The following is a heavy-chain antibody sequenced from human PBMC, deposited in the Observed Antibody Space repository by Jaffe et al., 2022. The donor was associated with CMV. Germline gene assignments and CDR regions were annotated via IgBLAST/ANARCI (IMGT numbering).Heavy chain of an antibody. V-gene: IGHV3-9*01. J-gene: IGHJ4*02. Sequence: EVQLVESGGGLVQPGRSLRLSCAASGFIFDDYAMHWVRQVPGKGLEWVSGINWNSGSIGYADSVKGRFTISRDNAKNSLYLQMNSLRAEDTALYYCAKAEDYDILTGYLDYWGQGTQVTVSS. CDR3: AKAEDYDILTGYLDY. CDR2: INWNSGSI. D-gene: IGHD3-9*01. CDR1: GFIFDDYA.